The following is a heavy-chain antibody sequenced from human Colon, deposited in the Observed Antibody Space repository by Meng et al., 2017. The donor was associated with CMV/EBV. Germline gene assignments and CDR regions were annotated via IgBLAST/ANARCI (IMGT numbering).Heavy chain of an antibody. D-gene: IGHD2-21*01. V-gene: IGHV4-4*02. CDR3: TRDRLCGGGNCYYYGMDV. CDR1: GGSISGRNW. CDR2: ISDGADT. J-gene: IGHJ6*02. Sequence: SETLSLTCGVSGGSISGRNWWGWLRQSPGKGLEWIAEISDGADTNYNPSLMSRVTMTLDKPKNQFSLMLTSVTAADTAVYYCTRDRLCGGGNCYYYGMDVWGQGTTVTVSS.